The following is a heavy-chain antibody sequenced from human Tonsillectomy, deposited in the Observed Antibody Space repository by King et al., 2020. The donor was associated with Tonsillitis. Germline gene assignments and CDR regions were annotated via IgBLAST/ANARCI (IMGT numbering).Heavy chain of an antibody. CDR1: GYTFTGYY. CDR2: IDPNTGDT. J-gene: IGHJ6*03. D-gene: IGHD1-1*01. Sequence: QLVQSGAEVKKPGASVKVSCKASGYTFTGYYMHWVRQAPGQGLEWMGWIDPNTGDTNYAQNFQGWVTMTRDTSITTAYMELSRLRSDDTAVYYCAKAYNGYYFYYLDVWGKGTTVTVSS. V-gene: IGHV1-2*04. CDR3: AKAYNGYYFYYLDV.